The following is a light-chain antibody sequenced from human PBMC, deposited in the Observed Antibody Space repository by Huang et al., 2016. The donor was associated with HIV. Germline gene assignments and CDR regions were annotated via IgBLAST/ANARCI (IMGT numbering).Light chain of an antibody. J-gene: IGKJ2*01. CDR1: QSVSNY. Sequence: EIVLTQSPATLSLSPGERATLSCRASQSVSNYLAWYQQKPGQAPRLLISDASNRATGIPARFCGSGSGTDFTLTISSLEPEDFAVYYCQQRRNWPPYTFGPGTKLEIK. CDR2: DAS. CDR3: QQRRNWPPYT. V-gene: IGKV3-11*01.